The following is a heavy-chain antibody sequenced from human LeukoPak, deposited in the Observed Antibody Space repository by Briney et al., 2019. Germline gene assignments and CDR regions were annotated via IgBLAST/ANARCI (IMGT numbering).Heavy chain of an antibody. Sequence: GGSLRLSCAASGFTLSNYGMRWVRQAPGKGLEWVAFIRYDGSHEYYVDSVRGRFTISRDFSKNTLYLQMNGLRAEDTAVYYCARDSHGYISYYFDYWGQGTLVTVSS. J-gene: IGHJ4*02. CDR1: GFTLSNYG. D-gene: IGHD5-24*01. CDR2: IRYDGSHE. CDR3: ARDSHGYISYYFDY. V-gene: IGHV3-30*02.